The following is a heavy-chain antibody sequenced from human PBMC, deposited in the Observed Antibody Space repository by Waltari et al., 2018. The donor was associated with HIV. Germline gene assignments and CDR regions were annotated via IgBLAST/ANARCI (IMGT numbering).Heavy chain of an antibody. V-gene: IGHV1-2*02. J-gene: IGHJ4*02. D-gene: IGHD2-2*01. Sequence: QVQFVQSGAEVKKPGASVRASCMTSRYTFTDYYIHWVRQAPGQGLEWLGWINPDTGGTKYPQAFQGRVTLTRDTSISTAYMELTSLKSDDTAVYFCANALGLRAPLDYWGQGTLVTVSS. CDR3: ANALGLRAPLDY. CDR1: RYTFTDYY. CDR2: INPDTGGT.